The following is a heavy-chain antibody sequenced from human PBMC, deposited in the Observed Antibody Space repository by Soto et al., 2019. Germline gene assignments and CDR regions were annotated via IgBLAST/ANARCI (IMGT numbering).Heavy chain of an antibody. Sequence: PTETLSITRAVSDGSLSSGSYSWNWIRQPPGKGLEWIGYIYDSGRSKYNPSLKNRVTILRDRSKNQFSLKLSSVTAADTAMYYCARSSSGSYYQQYWGQGALVSVSS. J-gene: IGHJ4*02. CDR3: ARSSSGSYYQQY. D-gene: IGHD3-10*01. CDR2: IYDSGRS. CDR1: DGSLSSGSYS. V-gene: IGHV4-61*01.